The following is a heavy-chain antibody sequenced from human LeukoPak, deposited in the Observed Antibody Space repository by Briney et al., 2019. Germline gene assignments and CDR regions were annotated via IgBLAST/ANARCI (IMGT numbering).Heavy chain of an antibody. J-gene: IGHJ4*02. CDR3: ARSQDYSSSSDV. CDR2: IIPIFGTA. D-gene: IGHD6-6*01. CDR1: GGTFSSYA. V-gene: IGHV1-69*01. Sequence: ASVKVSCKASGGTFSSYAISWVQQAPGQGLEWMGGIIPIFGTANYAQKFQGRVTITADESTSTAYMELSSLRSEDTAVYYCARSQDYSSSSDVWGQGTLVTVSS.